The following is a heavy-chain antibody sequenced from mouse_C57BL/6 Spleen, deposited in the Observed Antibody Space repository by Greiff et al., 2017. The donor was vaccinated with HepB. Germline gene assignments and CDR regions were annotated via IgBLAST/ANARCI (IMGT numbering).Heavy chain of an antibody. J-gene: IGHJ1*03. D-gene: IGHD1-1*01. CDR1: GYTFTSYW. V-gene: IGHV1-50*01. CDR3: ARTLTTVEYFDV. Sequence: VQLQQPGAELVKPGASVKLSCKASGYTFTSYWMQWVKQRPGQGLEWIGEIDPSDSYTNYNQKFKGKATLTVDTSSSTAYMQLSSLTSEDSAVYYCARTLTTVEYFDVWGTGTTVTVSS. CDR2: IDPSDSYT.